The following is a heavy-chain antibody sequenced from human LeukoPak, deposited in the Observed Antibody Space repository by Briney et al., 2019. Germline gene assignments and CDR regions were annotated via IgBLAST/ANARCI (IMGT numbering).Heavy chain of an antibody. D-gene: IGHD5-18*01. V-gene: IGHV3-30-3*01. Sequence: GGSLRLSCAASGFTFSSYAMHWVRQAPGKGLEWVAVISYDGSNKYYADSVKGRFTISRDNSKNTLYLQMNSLRAEDTAVYYYARGSHVDTAMLDAFDIWGQGTMVTVSS. CDR1: GFTFSSYA. CDR2: ISYDGSNK. CDR3: ARGSHVDTAMLDAFDI. J-gene: IGHJ3*02.